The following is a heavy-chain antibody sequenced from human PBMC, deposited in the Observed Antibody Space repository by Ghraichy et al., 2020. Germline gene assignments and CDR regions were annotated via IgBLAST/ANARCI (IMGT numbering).Heavy chain of an antibody. Sequence: GGSLRLSCAASGFSFSSYAMNWVRQAPGKGLESVSAISGSGGHTYYADSVKGRFAISRANSKHTLYLQMNSLRAEDTAVYYCAKDMGRGSTGAGDYWGQGTLVTVSS. CDR3: AKDMGRGSTGAGDY. V-gene: IGHV3-23*01. J-gene: IGHJ4*02. CDR1: GFSFSSYA. D-gene: IGHD7-27*01. CDR2: ISGSGGHT.